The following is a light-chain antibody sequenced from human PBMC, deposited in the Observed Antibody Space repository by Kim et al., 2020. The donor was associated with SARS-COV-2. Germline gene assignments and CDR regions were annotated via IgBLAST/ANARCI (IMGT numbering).Light chain of an antibody. J-gene: IGLJ2*01. CDR2: SNN. CDR1: GPNIGSNT. Sequence: GQRVTISCSGSGPNIGSNTVNWYQHLPGTAPNLLIYSNNQRPSGVPDRFSGSKSGTSASLAIRGLQSEDEADYYCAAWDDSLNGLVFGGGTQLTVL. V-gene: IGLV1-44*01. CDR3: AAWDDSLNGLV.